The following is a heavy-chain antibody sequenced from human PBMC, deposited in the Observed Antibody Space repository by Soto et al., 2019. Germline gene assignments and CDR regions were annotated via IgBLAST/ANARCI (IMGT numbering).Heavy chain of an antibody. D-gene: IGHD2-2*01. Sequence: KASETLSLTCAVYGGSFSGYYWSWIRQPPGKGLEWIGEINHSGSTNYNPSLKSRVTISVDTSKNQFSLKLSSVTAADTAVYYCARLRGRYCSSTSCRWRSDEDFVRKLLISQKSNWFDPWGQGTLVTVSS. CDR3: ARLRGRYCSSTSCRWRSDEDFVRKLLISQKSNWFDP. CDR1: GGSFSGYY. CDR2: INHSGST. V-gene: IGHV4-34*01. J-gene: IGHJ5*02.